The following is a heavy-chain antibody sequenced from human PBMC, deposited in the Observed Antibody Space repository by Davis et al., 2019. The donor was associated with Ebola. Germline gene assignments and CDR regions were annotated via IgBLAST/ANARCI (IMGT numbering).Heavy chain of an antibody. CDR1: GFTFSNYD. Sequence: GESLKISCEASGFTFSNYDMHWVRQATGKGLEWVSAIGTAGDTYYPGSVKGRFTISRENAKNSLYLQMNSLRAEDTAFYYCASGDGRGRSYDMDVWGQGTTVTVSS. D-gene: IGHD3/OR15-3a*01. V-gene: IGHV3-13*01. CDR3: ASGDGRGRSYDMDV. J-gene: IGHJ6*03. CDR2: IGTAGDT.